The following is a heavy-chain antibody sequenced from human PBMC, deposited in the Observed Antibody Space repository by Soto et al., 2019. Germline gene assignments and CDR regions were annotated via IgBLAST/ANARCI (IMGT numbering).Heavy chain of an antibody. Sequence: GGSLRLSCAASGFTFNRYWMGWVRQAPGKGPEWLANIKQDGSERYYVDSVKGRFTISRDNAKNTLYLQMNSLRAEDTAVYYCVRTSLVVAAATREDYWGQGTLVTVSS. D-gene: IGHD2-15*01. CDR3: VRTSLVVAAATREDY. J-gene: IGHJ4*02. CDR2: IKQDGSER. CDR1: GFTFNRYW. V-gene: IGHV3-7*01.